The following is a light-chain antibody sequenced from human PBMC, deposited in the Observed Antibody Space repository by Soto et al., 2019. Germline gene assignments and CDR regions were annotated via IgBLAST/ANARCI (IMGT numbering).Light chain of an antibody. Sequence: DIQVTQSPSSLSVSVGDRVSITCRASQTISNYLNWYQQKPMKAPKLLIYAASSLQSGVSSRFSGSGSGTGFTLTITSLQPEDFATYYCQPTYSAPWTFGQGTEVEIK. CDR2: AAS. J-gene: IGKJ1*01. CDR1: QTISNY. CDR3: QPTYSAPWT. V-gene: IGKV1-39*01.